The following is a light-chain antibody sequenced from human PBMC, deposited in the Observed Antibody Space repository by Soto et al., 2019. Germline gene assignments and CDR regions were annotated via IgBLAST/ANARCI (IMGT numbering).Light chain of an antibody. CDR1: SSNIGTNT. V-gene: IGLV1-44*01. Sequence: QSVLTQPPSASGTPGQRVTIFCSGSSSNIGTNTVIWYQQLPGAAPKLLIYSDNKRPSGVPDRFSGSQSGTSASLAISGLQYEDEADYYCAAWDVSLVVFGGGTKVTVL. CDR2: SDN. CDR3: AAWDVSLVV. J-gene: IGLJ2*01.